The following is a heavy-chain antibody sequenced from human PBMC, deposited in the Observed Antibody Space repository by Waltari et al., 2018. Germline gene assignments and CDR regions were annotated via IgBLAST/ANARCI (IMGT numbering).Heavy chain of an antibody. Sequence: QVQLQESGPGLVKPSQTLSLTCTVSGGSISSCSYYWSWLRQPTGKGLEWIGYIYASESTNYNPSLKSRVTISVDTSKNQFSLKLSSVTAADTAVYYCAREIVGATKSWLDRWGQGTLVTVAS. CDR1: GGSISSCSYY. D-gene: IGHD1-26*01. J-gene: IGHJ5*02. V-gene: IGHV4-61*09. CDR3: AREIVGATKSWLDR. CDR2: IYASEST.